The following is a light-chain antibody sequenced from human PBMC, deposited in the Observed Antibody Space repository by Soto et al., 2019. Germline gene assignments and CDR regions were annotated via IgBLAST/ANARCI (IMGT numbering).Light chain of an antibody. J-gene: IGKJ4*01. CDR3: MPGLQTPFT. CDR2: LGS. Sequence: DIVMTQSPLSLPVTPGEPASISCRSSQSLLHRNGYNCLDWYLQKPGQSPQLLIYLGSNRASGVPERSGGSEPGTDFTLKLSGVEAQDVGLYYCMPGLQTPFTFGGGTKVEIK. CDR1: QSLLHRNGYNC. V-gene: IGKV2-28*01.